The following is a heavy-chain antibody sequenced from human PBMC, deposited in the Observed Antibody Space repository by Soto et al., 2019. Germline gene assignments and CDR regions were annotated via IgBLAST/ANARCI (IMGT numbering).Heavy chain of an antibody. CDR2: IYYSGST. V-gene: IGHV4-30-4*01. J-gene: IGHJ4*02. CDR1: GGSISSGDYY. Sequence: QVQLQESGPGLVKPSQTLSLTCTVSGGSISSGDYYWSWIRQPPGKGLEWIGYIYYSGSTYYNPSLKSRGTISVDTSKNQFSLKMSSVTAADTAVYYCSRTIAYGGGDCYSKCDYWGQGTLVTVSS. D-gene: IGHD2-21*02. CDR3: SRTIAYGGGDCYSKCDY.